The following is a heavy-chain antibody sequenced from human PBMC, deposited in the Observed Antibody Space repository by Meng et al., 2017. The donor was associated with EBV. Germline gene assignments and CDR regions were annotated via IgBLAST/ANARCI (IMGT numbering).Heavy chain of an antibody. V-gene: IGHV1-18*01. J-gene: IGHJ4*02. CDR2: ISAYNGNT. CDR3: ARDGRLYDTPSPFDY. CDR1: GYTFTSYG. D-gene: IGHD3-22*01. Sequence: QGQLGQYGDEVKKPGASVKVSCKASGYTFTSYGISWVRQAPGQGLEWMGWISAYNGNTNYAQKLQGRVTMTTDTSTSTAYMELRSLRSDDTAVYYCARDGRLYDTPSPFDYWGQGTLVTVSS.